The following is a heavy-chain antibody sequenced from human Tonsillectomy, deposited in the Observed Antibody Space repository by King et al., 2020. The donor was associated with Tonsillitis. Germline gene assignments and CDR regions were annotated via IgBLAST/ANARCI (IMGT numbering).Heavy chain of an antibody. J-gene: IGHJ4*02. CDR1: VFTFSSCW. D-gene: IGHD3-9*01. V-gene: IGHV3-74*01. CDR2: IHSDGSST. Sequence: VQLVESGGGLVQPGGSLRLSCAASVFTFSSCWIHCVRQAPGKGLVWVSHIHSDGSSTIYADSVKGRFTLSRDNAKNTLCLQMNSLRAEDTAVYYCAREEYFEEFDYWGQGNLVTVSS. CDR3: AREEYFEEFDY.